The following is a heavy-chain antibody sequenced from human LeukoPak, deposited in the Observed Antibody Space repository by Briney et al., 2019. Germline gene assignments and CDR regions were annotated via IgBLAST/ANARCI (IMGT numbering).Heavy chain of an antibody. D-gene: IGHD3-16*01. CDR3: AREGLGELTLDY. CDR2: ISTYNGDT. J-gene: IGHJ4*02. V-gene: IGHV1-18*01. CDR1: GYTFTSYG. Sequence: ASVKVSCKASGYTFTSYGISWVRQAPGQGLEWMGWISTYNGDTNYAQKLQGRVTMTTDTSTNTAYMELRSLRSDHTAVYYCAREGLGELTLDYWGQGTLVSVSS.